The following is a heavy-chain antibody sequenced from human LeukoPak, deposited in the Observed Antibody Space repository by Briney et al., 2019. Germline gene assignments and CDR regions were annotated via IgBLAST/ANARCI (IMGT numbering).Heavy chain of an antibody. D-gene: IGHD7-27*01. Sequence: SVKVSCKASGFTFTSSAVQWVRQARGQRLEWIGWIVVGSGNTNYAQKFQERVTITRDMSTSTAYMELSSLRSEDTAVYYCAENMNWGSGSNYWGQGTLVTVSS. CDR1: GFTFTSSA. V-gene: IGHV1-58*01. CDR2: IVVGSGNT. CDR3: AENMNWGSGSNY. J-gene: IGHJ4*02.